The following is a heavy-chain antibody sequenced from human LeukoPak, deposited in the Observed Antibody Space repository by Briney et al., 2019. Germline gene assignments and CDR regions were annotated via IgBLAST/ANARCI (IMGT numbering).Heavy chain of an antibody. CDR3: ARLVVVTDSRFRAKLDY. D-gene: IGHD3-16*02. CDR1: GFTFTGYY. J-gene: IGHJ4*02. CDR2: INPNSGDT. V-gene: IGHV1-2*02. Sequence: ASVKVSCKTSGFTFTGYYLHWVRQAPGQGLEWLGWINPNSGDTNYSPKFQGRVTMTRDTSISTAYLELSRLTSADTAVYYCARLVVVTDSRFRAKLDYWGQGTLVTVSS.